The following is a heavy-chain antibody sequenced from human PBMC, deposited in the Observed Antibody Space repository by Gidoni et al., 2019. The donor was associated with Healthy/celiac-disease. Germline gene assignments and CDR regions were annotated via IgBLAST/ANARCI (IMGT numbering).Heavy chain of an antibody. J-gene: IGHJ6*02. CDR2: ISSSGSTI. D-gene: IGHD3-3*01. V-gene: IGHV3-48*03. CDR1: GFTFSSYE. Sequence: EVQLVESGGGLVQPGGSLRLSWAASGFTFSSYEMNWVRQAPGKGLEWVSYISSSGSTIYYADSVKGRFTISRDNAKNSLYLQMNSLRAEDTAVYYCARAFTYYDFWSGQAGKDYGMDVWGQGTTVTVSS. CDR3: ARAFTYYDFWSGQAGKDYGMDV.